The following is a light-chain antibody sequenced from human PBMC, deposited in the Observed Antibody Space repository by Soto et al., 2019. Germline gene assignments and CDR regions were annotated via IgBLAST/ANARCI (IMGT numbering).Light chain of an antibody. V-gene: IGKV3-15*01. J-gene: IGKJ1*01. CDR1: QSISDT. Sequence: EIVLTQSPGTLSLSPGERATLSCRASQSISDTLAWYQQKPGQAPRLLIYGASTRANGFPARFSGSGSGADFTLTISSLQSEDFAVYYCQQYDNWPWTFGQGTKVDIK. CDR2: GAS. CDR3: QQYDNWPWT.